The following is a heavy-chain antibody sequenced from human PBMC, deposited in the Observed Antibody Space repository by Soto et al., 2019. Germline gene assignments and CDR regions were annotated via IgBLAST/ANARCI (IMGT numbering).Heavy chain of an antibody. V-gene: IGHV1-8*01. D-gene: IGHD3-16*01. Sequence: QVQLVQSVAEVKKPGASVKVSCKAPGYTFTSYDVNWVRKATGQGLEWMGWMNPNSGNTGCAQKFQGRVTMTRNTSISTTYMKLGDLRLEDTAVYYGARDHRIDGGGEVDPWGQGTLVTVSS. CDR3: ARDHRIDGGGEVDP. CDR2: MNPNSGNT. CDR1: GYTFTSYD. J-gene: IGHJ5*02.